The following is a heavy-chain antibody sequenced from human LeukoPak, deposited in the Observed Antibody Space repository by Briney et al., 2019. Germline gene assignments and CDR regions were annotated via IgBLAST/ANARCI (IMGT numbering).Heavy chain of an antibody. V-gene: IGHV4-59*01. CDR1: GGSISSYY. CDR2: IYYSGST. J-gene: IGHJ6*03. CDR3: ARATSTIFGVALYYMDV. Sequence: SETLSLTCTVSGGSISSYYWSWIRQPPGKGLEWIGYIYYSGSTNYNPSLKSRVTISVDTSKNQFSLKLSSVTAADTAVYYCARATSTIFGVALYYMDVWGKGTTVTVSS. D-gene: IGHD3-3*01.